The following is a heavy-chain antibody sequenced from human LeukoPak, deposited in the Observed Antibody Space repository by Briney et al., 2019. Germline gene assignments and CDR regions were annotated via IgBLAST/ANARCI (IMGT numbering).Heavy chain of an antibody. CDR3: AHLQARFYDSSGYCYVTRFDY. CDR1: GFSLSTSGVG. J-gene: IGHJ4*02. Sequence: SGPTLVNPTQTLTLTCTFSGFSLSTSGVGVGWIRQPPGKALEWLALIYWNDDKRYSPSLKSRLTITKDTSKNQVDLTMTNMDPVDTATYYCAHLQARFYDSSGYCYVTRFDYWGQGNLVTVSS. V-gene: IGHV2-5*01. CDR2: IYWNDDK. D-gene: IGHD3-22*01.